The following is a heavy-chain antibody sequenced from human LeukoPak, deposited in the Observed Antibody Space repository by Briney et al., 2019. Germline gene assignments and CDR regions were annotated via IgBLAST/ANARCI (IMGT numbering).Heavy chain of an antibody. J-gene: IGHJ6*02. CDR2: INPSGGST. V-gene: IGHV1-46*01. Sequence: ASVKVSCKASGYTFTSYYMHWVRQAPGQGLEWMGIINPSGGSTSYAQKFQGRVTMTRDTSTSTVYVELSSLRSEDTAVYYCARDSLQWFGEFTKVGMDVWGQGTTVTVS. CDR3: ARDSLQWFGEFTKVGMDV. D-gene: IGHD3-10*01. CDR1: GYTFTSYY.